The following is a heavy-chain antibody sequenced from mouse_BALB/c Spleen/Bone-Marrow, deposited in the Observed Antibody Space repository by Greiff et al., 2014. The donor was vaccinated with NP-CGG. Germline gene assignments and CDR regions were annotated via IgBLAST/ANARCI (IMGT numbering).Heavy chain of an antibody. V-gene: IGHV1-62-2*01. CDR3: ARHEDYGSSYYYAMDY. Sequence: VKLVESGAKLVKPGASVKLSCKASGYTFTEYIIHWVKQRSGQGLEWIGWFYPGSGSIKYNEKFKDKATLTADKSSSTVYMELSRLTSEDSAVYFCARHEDYGSSYYYAMDYWGQGTSVTVSS. CDR2: FYPGSGSI. CDR1: GYTFTEYI. J-gene: IGHJ4*01. D-gene: IGHD1-1*01.